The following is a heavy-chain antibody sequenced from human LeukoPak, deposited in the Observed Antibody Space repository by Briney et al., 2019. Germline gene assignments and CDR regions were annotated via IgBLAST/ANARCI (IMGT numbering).Heavy chain of an antibody. D-gene: IGHD6-19*01. J-gene: IGHJ4*02. V-gene: IGHV4-59*03. CDR1: GGSINTYY. Sequence: PSETLSLTCTVSGGSINTYYWSWIRQPPGKGLEWIGYVHYSGTTEYNPSLKSRVTISIDTSKNQFSLKLTSVTAADTAVYYCVGGGQWLAFDCWGQGTLVTDSS. CDR3: VGGGQWLAFDC. CDR2: VHYSGTT.